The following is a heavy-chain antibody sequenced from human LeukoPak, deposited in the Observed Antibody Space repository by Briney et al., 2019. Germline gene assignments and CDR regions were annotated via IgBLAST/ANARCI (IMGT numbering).Heavy chain of an antibody. Sequence: SETLSLTCTVSGGPISSYQWSWIRQPAGKGLEWIGRIFASGSTNYNPSLKSRVTMSVDTSKNQFSLKLISVTAADTAVYYCARDGSSWPFFDSWGQGTLVTVSS. J-gene: IGHJ4*02. V-gene: IGHV4-4*07. CDR1: GGPISSYQ. CDR2: IFASGST. D-gene: IGHD6-13*01. CDR3: ARDGSSWPFFDS.